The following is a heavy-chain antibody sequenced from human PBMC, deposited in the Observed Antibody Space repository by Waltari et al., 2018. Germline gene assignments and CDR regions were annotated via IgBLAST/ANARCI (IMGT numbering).Heavy chain of an antibody. D-gene: IGHD4-17*01. CDR1: GGSISSGRYY. V-gene: IGHV4-61*02. CDR3: AREGGDATVTTAISYYYYGMDV. J-gene: IGHJ6*02. CDR2: IYNSWST. Sequence: QVQLQESGPGLVKPSQTLSLTCTVSGGSISSGRYYWSWIRQPAGKGLEWIGRIYNSWSTNYNPSLKSRVTISVDTSKNQFSLKLSSVTAEDTAVYYCAREGGDATVTTAISYYYYGMDVWGQGTTVTVSS.